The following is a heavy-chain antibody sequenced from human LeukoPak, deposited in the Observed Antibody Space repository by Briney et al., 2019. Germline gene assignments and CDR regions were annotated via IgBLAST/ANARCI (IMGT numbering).Heavy chain of an antibody. CDR1: GYTFTGYY. V-gene: IGHV1-2*02. D-gene: IGHD5-18*01. J-gene: IGHJ6*02. Sequence: ASVTVSCKASGYTFTGYYMHWVRQAPGQGLEWMGWINPNSGGTNYAQKFQGRVTMTRDTSISTAYMELSRLRSDDTAVYYCARGYSYGFDYYGMDVWGQGTTVTVSS. CDR3: ARGYSYGFDYYGMDV. CDR2: INPNSGGT.